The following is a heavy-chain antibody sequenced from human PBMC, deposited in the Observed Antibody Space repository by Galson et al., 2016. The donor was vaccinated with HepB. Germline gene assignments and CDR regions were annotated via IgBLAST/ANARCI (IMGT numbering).Heavy chain of an antibody. Sequence: SETLSLTCAVSGASISDSNWWTWVRQVPGKGLEWIGEIYHTGTSNNNPFLSSRFTLSVDKSRNQFSLNLTSVTAADTAVYYCARASIIPGARMIFDPWGQGTLLTVSS. V-gene: IGHV4-4*02. CDR2: IYHTGTS. D-gene: IGHD2-2*01. CDR3: ARASIIPGARMIFDP. J-gene: IGHJ5*02. CDR1: GASISDSNW.